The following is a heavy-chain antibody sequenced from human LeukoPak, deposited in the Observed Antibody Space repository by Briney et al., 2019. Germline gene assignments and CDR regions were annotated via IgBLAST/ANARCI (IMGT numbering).Heavy chain of an antibody. CDR1: GFTFSSYG. CDR2: IRYDGSNK. J-gene: IGHJ4*02. Sequence: GSLRLSCAASGFTFSSYGMHWVRQAPGKGLEWVAFIRYDGSNKYYADSVKGRFTISRDNSKNTLYLQMNSLRAEDTAVYYCAKNGKAGTTRGYYFDYWGQGTLVTVSS. V-gene: IGHV3-30*02. D-gene: IGHD1-1*01. CDR3: AKNGKAGTTRGYYFDY.